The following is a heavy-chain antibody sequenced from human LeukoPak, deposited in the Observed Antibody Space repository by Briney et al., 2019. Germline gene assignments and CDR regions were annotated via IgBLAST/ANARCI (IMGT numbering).Heavy chain of an antibody. V-gene: IGHV4-34*01. CDR3: AKSNGYGLVDI. D-gene: IGHD3-10*01. J-gene: IGHJ3*02. CDR1: GGSFSGYY. Sequence: SETLSLTCAVYGGSFSGYYWSWIRQPPGKGLEWIGEINHSGSTNYNPSLKSRVTLSVDTSKNQFSLKLSSVTAADTAVYYCAKSNGYGLVDIWGQGTMVTVSS. CDR2: INHSGST.